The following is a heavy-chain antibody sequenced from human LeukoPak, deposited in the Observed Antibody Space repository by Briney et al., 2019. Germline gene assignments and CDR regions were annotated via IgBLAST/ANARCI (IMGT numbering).Heavy chain of an antibody. CDR2: IIPIFGTA. V-gene: IGHV1-69*13. J-gene: IGHJ3*02. Sequence: SVKVSCKASGGTFSSYAISWVRQAPGQGLEWMGGIIPIFGTANYAQKFQGRVTITADESTSTAYMELSSLRSEDTAVYYCARDYYYDSSGYYPVAFDIWGQGTMVTVSS. CDR1: GGTFSSYA. D-gene: IGHD3-22*01. CDR3: ARDYYYDSSGYYPVAFDI.